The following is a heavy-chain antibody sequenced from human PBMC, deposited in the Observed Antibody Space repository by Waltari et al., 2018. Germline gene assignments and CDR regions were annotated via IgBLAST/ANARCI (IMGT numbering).Heavy chain of an antibody. CDR1: GASVSSNSAA. V-gene: IGHV6-1*01. CDR3: ARDSRHSSSWYKGYYYYGMDV. D-gene: IGHD6-13*01. CDR2: TYYRSKWYN. J-gene: IGHJ6*02. Sequence: VQLQQSGPGLVKPSQTLSLTCAISGASVSSNSAAWTWIRQSPSTGIEWLGRTYYRSKWYNDYAVSVKSRITINPDTSKNQFSLQLNSVTPEDTAVYYCARDSRHSSSWYKGYYYYGMDVWGQGTTVTVSS.